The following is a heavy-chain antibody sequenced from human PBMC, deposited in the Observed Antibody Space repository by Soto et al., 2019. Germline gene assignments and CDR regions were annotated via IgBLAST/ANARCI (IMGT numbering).Heavy chain of an antibody. D-gene: IGHD3-10*01. V-gene: IGHV3-7*01. CDR2: IKQDGSEK. CDR1: GFSFSSYW. J-gene: IGHJ4*02. CDR3: TREFGGY. Sequence: SGESLRLSCAASGFSFSSYWMNWVRQAPGKGLEWLATIKQDGSEKYYVESVRGRFTISRDNAENSLYLQMNSLRVEDTAMDYCTREFGGYWGQGTQVTVS.